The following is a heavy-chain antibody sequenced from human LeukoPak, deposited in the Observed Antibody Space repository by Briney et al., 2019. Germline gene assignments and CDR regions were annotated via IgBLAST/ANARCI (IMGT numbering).Heavy chain of an antibody. J-gene: IGHJ5*02. CDR1: GGTFSSYA. Sequence: GASVKVSCKASGGTFSSYAISWVRQAPGQGLEWMGGIIPIFGTANYAQKFQGRVTITADESTSTAYMELSSLRSEDTAVYYCARDRSGSYLENWFDPWGQGTLVTVSS. V-gene: IGHV1-69*13. CDR3: ARDRSGSYLENWFDP. D-gene: IGHD1-26*01. CDR2: IIPIFGTA.